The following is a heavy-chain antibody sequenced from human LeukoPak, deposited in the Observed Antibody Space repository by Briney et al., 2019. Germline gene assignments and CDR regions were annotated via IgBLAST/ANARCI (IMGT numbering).Heavy chain of an antibody. V-gene: IGHV4-59*01. CDR1: GDSISSYY. Sequence: SETLSLTCTVSGDSISSYYWSWIRQPPGEGLEWIGYVSSRGDTNYNPSLKSRVTISRDTSKNQVFLNLNSITAAATAVYSCARGPRYFDTSGYYFDYWGQGLLVTVSS. D-gene: IGHD3-22*01. J-gene: IGHJ4*02. CDR2: VSSRGDT. CDR3: ARGPRYFDTSGYYFDY.